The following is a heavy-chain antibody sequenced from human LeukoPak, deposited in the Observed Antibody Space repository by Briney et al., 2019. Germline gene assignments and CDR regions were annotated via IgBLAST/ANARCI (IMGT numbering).Heavy chain of an antibody. Sequence: PGGSLRLSCAASGFTFSSYAMHWVRQAPGKGLEWVAVISYDGSNKYYADSVKGRFTISRDNSKNTLYLQMNSLRAEDTAVYHCARDATPIPIRSFFDYWGQGTLVTVSS. J-gene: IGHJ4*02. CDR3: ARDATPIPIRSFFDY. V-gene: IGHV3-30-3*01. D-gene: IGHD2-2*01. CDR1: GFTFSSYA. CDR2: ISYDGSNK.